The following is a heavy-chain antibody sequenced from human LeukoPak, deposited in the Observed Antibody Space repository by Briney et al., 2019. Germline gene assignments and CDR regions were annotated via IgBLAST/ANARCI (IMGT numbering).Heavy chain of an antibody. V-gene: IGHV3-7*04. D-gene: IGHD5-24*01. CDR3: ARETEMANLDY. J-gene: IGHJ4*02. CDR1: GFTFSSYW. Sequence: PGGSLRFSCTASGFTFSSYWMNWVRQAPGKGLEWVANIKQDGSEKYYVDSVKGRFTISRDNAKKSLYLQMNSLRAEDTAVYYCARETEMANLDYWGQGTLVTVSS. CDR2: IKQDGSEK.